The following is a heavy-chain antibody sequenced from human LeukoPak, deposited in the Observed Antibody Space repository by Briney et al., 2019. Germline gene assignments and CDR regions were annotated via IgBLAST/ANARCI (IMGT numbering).Heavy chain of an antibody. V-gene: IGHV3-30*01. J-gene: IGHJ4*02. CDR3: ARDRNSPAKYYFDY. CDR2: VSNDGRDK. Sequence: TGGSLRLSCAASGFTFNAYAMHWVRQAPGKGLEWVAVVSNDGRDKHYADSVKGRFTISRDNSENTLYLQMNTLRAEDTAVYYCARDRNSPAKYYFDYWGREPWSPSPQ. CDR1: GFTFNAYA. D-gene: IGHD1-14*01.